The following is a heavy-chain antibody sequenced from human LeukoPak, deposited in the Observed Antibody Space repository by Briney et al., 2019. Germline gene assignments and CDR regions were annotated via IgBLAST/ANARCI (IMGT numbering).Heavy chain of an antibody. CDR3: ARHRTVATIDY. CDR1: GGSISSSSYY. V-gene: IGHV4-39*01. D-gene: IGHD5-12*01. CDR2: IYYSGST. J-gene: IGHJ4*02. Sequence: NPPETLCLTCTVSGGSISSSSYYWGWIRQPPGKGLEWIGSIYYSGSTHYNPSLKSRVTISVDTSKNQFSLKLSSVTAADTAVYYCARHRTVATIDYWGQGTLLTVPS.